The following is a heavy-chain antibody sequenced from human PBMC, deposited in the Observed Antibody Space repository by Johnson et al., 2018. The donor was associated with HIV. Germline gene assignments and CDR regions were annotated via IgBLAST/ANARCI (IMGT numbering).Heavy chain of an antibody. Sequence: VQLVESGGGLLKPGGSLRLSCAASGFTFINAWMNWVRQAPGKGLEWVGRINTKTDGETTDYAAAVKGRFTISRDDSKNTLYLQINSLKIEDTAVYYCTTDQVGRNYGGKYHIWGQGTMVTVSS. D-gene: IGHD1-7*01. V-gene: IGHV3-15*01. CDR2: INTKTDGETT. CDR3: TTDQVGRNYGGKYHI. J-gene: IGHJ3*02. CDR1: GFTFINAW.